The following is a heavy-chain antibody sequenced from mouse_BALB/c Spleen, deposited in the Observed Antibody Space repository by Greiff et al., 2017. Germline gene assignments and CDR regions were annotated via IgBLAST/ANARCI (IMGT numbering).Heavy chain of an antibody. CDR1: GYTFSSYW. CDR2: ILPGSGST. J-gene: IGHJ1*01. Sequence: VQVVESGAELMKPGASVKISCKATGYTFSSYWIEWVKQRPGHGLEWIGEILPGSGSTNYNEKFKGKATFTADTSSNTAYMQLSSLTSEDSAVYYCARGVPYWYFDVWGAGTTVTVSS. V-gene: IGHV1-9*01. CDR3: ARGVPYWYFDV.